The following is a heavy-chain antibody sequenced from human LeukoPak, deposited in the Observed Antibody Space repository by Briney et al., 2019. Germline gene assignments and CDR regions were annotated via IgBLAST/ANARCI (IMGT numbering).Heavy chain of an antibody. CDR2: INHSGST. V-gene: IGHV4-34*01. Sequence: SETLSLTCAVYGGSFSGYYWSWIRQPPGKGLEWIGEINHSGSTNYNPSLKSRVTISVDTSKNQFSLKLSSVTAADTAVYYCASVNTVSSGPWGQGTLVTVSS. CDR3: ASVNTVSSGP. D-gene: IGHD3-22*01. CDR1: GGSFSGYY. J-gene: IGHJ4*02.